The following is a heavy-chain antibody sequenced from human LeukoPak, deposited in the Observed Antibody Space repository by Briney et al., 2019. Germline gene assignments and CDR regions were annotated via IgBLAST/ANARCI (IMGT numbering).Heavy chain of an antibody. D-gene: IGHD1-1*01. CDR3: ATWKKTGARSDYFDD. V-gene: IGHV3-20*04. CDR1: GFTFDDYG. CDR2: INWNGGSI. J-gene: IGHJ4*02. Sequence: AGGSLRLSCAASGFTFDDYGMSWVRQAPGKGLEWVSGINWNGGSIGYADSVKGRFTISRDNAKNSLYLQLNSLRAEDTAVYYCATWKKTGARSDYFDDWGQGTLVAVSS.